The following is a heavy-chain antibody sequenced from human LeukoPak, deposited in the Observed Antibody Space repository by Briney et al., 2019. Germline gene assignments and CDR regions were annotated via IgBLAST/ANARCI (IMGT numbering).Heavy chain of an antibody. CDR2: IYPGDSDT. J-gene: IGHJ4*02. D-gene: IGHD5-24*01. CDR1: GYSFTSYW. Sequence: GESLKISCKGSGYSFTSYWIGWGRQMPGKSVEWRGSIYPGDSDTRYSPSFQGQATISANKSISTAYLQRSSLKASDTAMYYCARSGDGYRTINFDYWGQGTLVTVSS. CDR3: ARSGDGYRTINFDY. V-gene: IGHV5-51*01.